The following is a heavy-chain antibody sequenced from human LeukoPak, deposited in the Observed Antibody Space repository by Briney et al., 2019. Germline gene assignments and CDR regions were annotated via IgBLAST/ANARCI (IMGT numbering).Heavy chain of an antibody. D-gene: IGHD3-10*01. CDR2: IYYSGST. CDR1: GGSMNNRDYY. J-gene: IGHJ4*02. V-gene: IGHV4-30-4*01. CDR3: ARGITMVRGVITDYFDY. Sequence: SETLSLTCTVSGGSMNNRDYYWSWIRQPPGKGLEWLGYIYYSGSTYYNPSLKSRVTISVDTSKNQFSLKLSSVTAADTAVYYCARGITMVRGVITDYFDYWGQGTLVTVSS.